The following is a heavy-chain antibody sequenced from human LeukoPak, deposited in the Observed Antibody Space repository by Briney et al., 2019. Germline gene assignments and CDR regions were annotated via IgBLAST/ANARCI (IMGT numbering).Heavy chain of an antibody. Sequence: PSETLSLTCTVSGVSVSSSTYYWSWIRQPPGRGLEYIGYIYYSGSTNYNPSLKSRVIISVDTSKNQFSLQLSSVTAADTAVYYCATAGRGRYNWFDPWGQGTLVTVSS. D-gene: IGHD3-16*01. CDR2: IYYSGST. CDR1: GVSVSSSTYY. V-gene: IGHV4-61*01. CDR3: ATAGRGRYNWFDP. J-gene: IGHJ5*02.